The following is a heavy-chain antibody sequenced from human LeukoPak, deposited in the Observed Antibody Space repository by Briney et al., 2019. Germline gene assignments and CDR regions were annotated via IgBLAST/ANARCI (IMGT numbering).Heavy chain of an antibody. CDR3: ARGVVEQLIYYYYGMDV. CDR1: GGSFSGYY. J-gene: IGHJ6*02. CDR2: INHSGST. Sequence: SETLSLTCAVYGGSFSGYYWSWIRQPPGKGLEWIGEINHSGSTNYNPSLKSRVTISVDTSKNQFSLKLSSVAAADTAVYYCARGVVEQLIYYYYGMDVWGQGTTVTVSS. V-gene: IGHV4-34*01. D-gene: IGHD2-2*01.